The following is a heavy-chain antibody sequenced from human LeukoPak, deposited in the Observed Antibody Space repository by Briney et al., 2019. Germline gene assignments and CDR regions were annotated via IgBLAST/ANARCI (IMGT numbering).Heavy chain of an antibody. V-gene: IGHV4-38-2*02. CDR2: IYHSGST. CDR1: GYSISSGYY. CDR3: ARSYSSSWYTNEYYYYMDV. J-gene: IGHJ6*03. Sequence: SETLSLTCTVSGYSISSGYYWGWIRQPPGKGLEWIGSIYHSGSTYYNPSLKSRVTISVDTSKNQFSLKLSSVTAADTAVYYCARSYSSSWYTNEYYYYMDVWGKGTTVTVSS. D-gene: IGHD6-13*01.